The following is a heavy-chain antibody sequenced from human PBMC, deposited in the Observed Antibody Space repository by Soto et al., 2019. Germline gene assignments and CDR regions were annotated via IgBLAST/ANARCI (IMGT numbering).Heavy chain of an antibody. D-gene: IGHD3-22*01. CDR3: ARGWGYFDSSGFPYLYAMDV. J-gene: IGHJ6*02. Sequence: HPVGSLRLSCAASGFTFSTYWMSWVRQAPGKGLEWVANIKEDGSEKYYVDSVEGRFTISRDNAKNSLYLQMTSLRAEDTALYYCARGWGYFDSSGFPYLYAMDVCGQRTTVTVSS. CDR2: IKEDGSEK. V-gene: IGHV3-7*01. CDR1: GFTFSTYW.